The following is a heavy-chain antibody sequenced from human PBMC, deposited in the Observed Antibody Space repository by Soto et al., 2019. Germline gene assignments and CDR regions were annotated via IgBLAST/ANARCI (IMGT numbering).Heavy chain of an antibody. CDR3: ARDGHGSGSYYIWFDP. Sequence: PSETLSLTCAVSGGSISSGGYSWSWIRQPPGKGLEWIGYIYHSGSTYYNPSLKSRVTISVDTPKNQFSLKLSSVTAADTAVYYCARDGHGSGSYYIWFDPWGQGTLVTVSS. D-gene: IGHD3-10*01. V-gene: IGHV4-30-2*01. CDR2: IYHSGST. J-gene: IGHJ5*02. CDR1: GGSISSGGYS.